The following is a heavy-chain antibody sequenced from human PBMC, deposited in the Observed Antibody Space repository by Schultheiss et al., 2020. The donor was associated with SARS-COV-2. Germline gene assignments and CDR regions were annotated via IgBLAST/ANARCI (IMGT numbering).Heavy chain of an antibody. CDR1: GYSISSGYY. CDR2: INHSGST. J-gene: IGHJ4*02. V-gene: IGHV4-34*01. Sequence: SETLSLTCAVSGYSISSGYYWSWIRQPPGKGLEWIGEINHSGSTNYNPSLKSRVTISVDTSKNQFSLKLSSVTAADTAVYYCAREEPSRRYYDSSGYYPSDYWGQGTLVTVSS. D-gene: IGHD3-22*01. CDR3: AREEPSRRYYDSSGYYPSDY.